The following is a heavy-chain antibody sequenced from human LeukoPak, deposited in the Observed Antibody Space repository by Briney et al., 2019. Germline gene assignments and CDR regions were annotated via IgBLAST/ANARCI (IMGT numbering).Heavy chain of an antibody. CDR2: IYHSGST. CDR3: ARGTSAGGDHYFDC. V-gene: IGHV4-39*07. Sequence: SETLSLTCTVSGGSIRRADYYWGWIRQSPGKALEWIGSIYHSGSTHYNPSLQSRVTKSVDPSKNQFSLNLSSVTAADTAVYFCARGTSAGGDHYFDCWGQATQVSDCS. J-gene: IGHJ4*02. CDR1: GGSIRRADYY. D-gene: IGHD1-7*01.